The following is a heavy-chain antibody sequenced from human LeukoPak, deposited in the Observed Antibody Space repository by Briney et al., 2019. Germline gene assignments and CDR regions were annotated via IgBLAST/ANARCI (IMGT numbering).Heavy chain of an antibody. V-gene: IGHV4-39*07. J-gene: IGHJ4*02. Sequence: KPSETLSLTCTDSGGSISSSSYYWGWIRQPPGKGLEWIGSIYYSGSTYYNPSLKSRVTISLDTSKNQFSLKLSSVTAADTAVYYCARDGAGDSSGKYYFDFWGQGTLVTVSS. CDR2: IYYSGST. CDR3: ARDGAGDSSGKYYFDF. D-gene: IGHD3-22*01. CDR1: GGSISSSSYY.